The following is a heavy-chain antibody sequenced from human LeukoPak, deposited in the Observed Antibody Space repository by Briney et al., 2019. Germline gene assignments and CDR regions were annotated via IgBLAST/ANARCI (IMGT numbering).Heavy chain of an antibody. Sequence: PGRSLRLSCAVSGFTFDDYARHWVRHPPGKGLEGVSGISWNSGSIGYADSVKGRFTISRGNAEHSLYLPMNSLRPEDPSLYYWATDAGPAINSYGSGSCDYWGQGTLVTVSS. D-gene: IGHD3-10*01. V-gene: IGHV3-9*01. J-gene: IGHJ4*02. CDR3: ATDAGPAINSYGSGSCDY. CDR1: GFTFDDYA. CDR2: ISWNSGSI.